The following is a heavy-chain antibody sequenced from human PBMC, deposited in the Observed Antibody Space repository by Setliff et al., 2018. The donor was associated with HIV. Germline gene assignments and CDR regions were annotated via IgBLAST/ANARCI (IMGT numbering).Heavy chain of an antibody. CDR2: IFPGDSDT. Sequence: GESLKISCRASGYDVTRYWIGWVRQMPGQGLEWMGVIFPGDSDTRYSPSLQGQVTLSVDTSISTAYLQWSSLKASDTAMYYCARVLAVAGKGTGYFFGLDVWGQGTTVTVSS. V-gene: IGHV5-51*01. D-gene: IGHD6-19*01. CDR3: ARVLAVAGKGTGYFFGLDV. CDR1: GYDVTRYW. J-gene: IGHJ6*02.